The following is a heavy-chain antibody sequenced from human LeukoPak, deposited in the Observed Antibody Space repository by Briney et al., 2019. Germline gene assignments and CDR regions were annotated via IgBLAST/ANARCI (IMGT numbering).Heavy chain of an antibody. CDR1: GFTLGNHW. CDR2: ISSSSSYI. J-gene: IGHJ6*02. V-gene: IGHV3-21*01. CDR3: ARAGMDV. Sequence: GGSLRLSCVASGFTLGNHWMHWVRQAPGKGLEWVSSISSSSSYIYYADSVKGRFTISRDNSKNTLYLQMNSLRAEDTAVYYCARAGMDVWGQGTTVTVSS.